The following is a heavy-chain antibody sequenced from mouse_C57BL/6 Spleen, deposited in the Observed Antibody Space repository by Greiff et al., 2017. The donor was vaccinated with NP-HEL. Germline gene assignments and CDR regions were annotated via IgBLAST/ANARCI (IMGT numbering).Heavy chain of an antibody. Sequence: EVKLLESGPGLVKPSQSLSLTCSVTGYSITSGYYWNWIRQFPGNKLEWMGYISYDGSNNYNPSLKNRTSITRDTSKNQFFLKLNSVTTEDTATYDCAREGAHYYGSSYVDYWGQGTTLTVSS. V-gene: IGHV3-6*01. CDR2: ISYDGSN. CDR1: GYSITSGYY. D-gene: IGHD1-1*01. CDR3: AREGAHYYGSSYVDY. J-gene: IGHJ2*01.